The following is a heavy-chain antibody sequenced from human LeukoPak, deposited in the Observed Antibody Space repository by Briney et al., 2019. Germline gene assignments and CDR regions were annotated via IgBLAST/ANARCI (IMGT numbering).Heavy chain of an antibody. CDR3: AKDSRDICGGGSCYSGGFDY. Sequence: GGSLRLSCAASGFTFSNYAMSWVRQAPGKGLEWVSAISGSGDSTYYAGSVKGRFTISRDNSKNTLYLQMNSLRAEDTAVYYCAKDSRDICGGGSCYSGGFDYWGQGTLVTVSS. J-gene: IGHJ4*02. V-gene: IGHV3-23*01. CDR2: ISGSGDST. CDR1: GFTFSNYA. D-gene: IGHD2-15*01.